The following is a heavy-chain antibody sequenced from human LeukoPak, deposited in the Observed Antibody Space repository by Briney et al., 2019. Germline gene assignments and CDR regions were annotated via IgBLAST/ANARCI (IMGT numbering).Heavy chain of an antibody. Sequence: SETLSLTCTVSGGSISSYYWSWIRQPPGKGLEWIGNIYYSGSTYYNPSLKSRVTISVDTSKNQFSLKLSSVTAADTAVYYCARDGGYYYDSSGYRTGLAFDIWGQGTMVTVSS. V-gene: IGHV4-59*12. D-gene: IGHD3-22*01. CDR3: ARDGGYYYDSSGYRTGLAFDI. CDR2: IYYSGST. CDR1: GGSISSYY. J-gene: IGHJ3*02.